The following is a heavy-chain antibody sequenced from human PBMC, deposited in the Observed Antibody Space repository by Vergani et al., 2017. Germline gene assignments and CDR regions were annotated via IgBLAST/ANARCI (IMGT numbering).Heavy chain of an antibody. D-gene: IGHD4-11*01. CDR2: ISYDGSNK. Sequence: QVQLVESGGGVVQPGRSLRLSCAASRFTFSSYAMHWVRQAPGKGLEGVAVISYDGSNKYYADSVKGRFTISRDNSKNTLYLQMNSLRAEDTAVYYCARSDSSRYYYCMDVWGKGTTVTVSS. CDR1: RFTFSSYA. J-gene: IGHJ6*03. CDR3: ARSDSSRYYYCMDV. V-gene: IGHV3-30-3*01.